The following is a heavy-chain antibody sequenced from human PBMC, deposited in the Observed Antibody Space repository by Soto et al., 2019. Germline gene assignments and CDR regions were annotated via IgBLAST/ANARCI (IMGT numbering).Heavy chain of an antibody. CDR3: ATAEVDY. CDR1: VFTFGNSW. CDR2: MNSDGSST. Sequence: LRLYCAASVFTFGNSWMHWVRQAPGEGLEWVSRMNSDGSSTNYADSVKGRFTVSRDNAKNTLYLQMNSLRAEDTAVYYCATAEVDYWGPGTLVTVSS. V-gene: IGHV3-74*01. J-gene: IGHJ4*02.